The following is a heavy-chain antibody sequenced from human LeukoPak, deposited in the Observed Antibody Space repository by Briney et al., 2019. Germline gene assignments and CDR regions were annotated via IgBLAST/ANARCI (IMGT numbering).Heavy chain of an antibody. D-gene: IGHD3-10*01. V-gene: IGHV4-61*01. CDR1: GGSVSSGSYY. Sequence: PSETLSLTCTVSGGSVSSGSYYWSWLRQPPGKGLEWIGYIYYSGSTNYNPPLKSRVTISVDTSKNQFSLKLSSVTAADTAVYYCARMYYYGSGSYWYYFDYWGQGTLVTVSS. CDR2: IYYSGST. CDR3: ARMYYYGSGSYWYYFDY. J-gene: IGHJ4*02.